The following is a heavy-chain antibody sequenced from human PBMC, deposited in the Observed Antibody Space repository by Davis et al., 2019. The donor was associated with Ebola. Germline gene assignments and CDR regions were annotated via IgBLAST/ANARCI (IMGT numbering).Heavy chain of an antibody. CDR2: ISGSGGNT. Sequence: GESLKISCAASGFTFSSYWMSWVRQAPGKGLEWVSGISGSGGNTYYADSVKGRFTISRDNSKNTLYLQMNSLKAEDTAVYYCAKDLGMDYYDSSGYYRPSVDAFDIWGQGTMVTVSS. V-gene: IGHV3-23*01. CDR1: GFTFSSYW. CDR3: AKDLGMDYYDSSGYYRPSVDAFDI. J-gene: IGHJ3*02. D-gene: IGHD3-22*01.